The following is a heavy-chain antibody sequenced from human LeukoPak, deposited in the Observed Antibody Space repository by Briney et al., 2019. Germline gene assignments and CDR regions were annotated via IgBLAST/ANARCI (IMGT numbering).Heavy chain of an antibody. CDR2: IYSGGST. V-gene: IGHV3-53*01. J-gene: IGHJ3*02. CDR1: GITVSNSY. CDR3: ARTSSYAFDI. Sequence: PGGSLRLSCAASGITVSNSYMSWVRQAPGKGLEWVSIIYSGGSTYYADSVKGRFTISRDNSENTLYLQMNSLRAEDTALYYCARTSSYAFDIWGQGTMVTVSS.